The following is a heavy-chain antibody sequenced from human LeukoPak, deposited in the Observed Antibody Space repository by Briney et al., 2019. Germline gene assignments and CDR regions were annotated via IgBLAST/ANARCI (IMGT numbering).Heavy chain of an antibody. D-gene: IGHD3-9*01. J-gene: IGHJ4*02. CDR2: ISAYNGDT. CDR3: ARATYYDFLTGTYGHYYFDY. V-gene: IGHV1-18*01. CDR1: GYSFTSYS. Sequence: ASVKVSCKTSGYSFTSYSISWVRQAPGQGLEWMGWISAYNGDTSFAQKLQGRATVTQDTSTSTAYMELRSLTSDDTAVYYCARATYYDFLTGTYGHYYFDYWGQGTLVTVSS.